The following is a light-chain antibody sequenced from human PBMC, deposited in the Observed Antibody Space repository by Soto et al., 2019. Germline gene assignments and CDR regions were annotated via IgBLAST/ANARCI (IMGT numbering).Light chain of an antibody. CDR2: RDS. CDR3: QLWDAYV. CDR1: NIGSKN. J-gene: IGLJ1*01. Sequence: SYELTQPLSVSVALGQTARITCGGNNIGSKNVHWYQQKPGQAPVLVIYRDSNRPSGIPERFSGSNSGNTATLTISRAQAGDEADYYCQLWDAYVFGTGTKLTVL. V-gene: IGLV3-9*01.